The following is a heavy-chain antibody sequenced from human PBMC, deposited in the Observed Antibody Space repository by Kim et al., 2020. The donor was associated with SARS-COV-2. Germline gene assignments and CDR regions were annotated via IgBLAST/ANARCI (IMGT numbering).Heavy chain of an antibody. CDR1: GYTFTSYD. CDR3: ARGGLIITMVRGVIQKYYYYGMDV. CDR2: MNPNSGNT. V-gene: IGHV1-8*01. D-gene: IGHD3-10*01. J-gene: IGHJ6*02. Sequence: ASVKVSCKASGYTFTSYDINWVRQATGQGLEWMGWMNPNSGNTGYAQKFQGRVTMTRNTSISTAYMELSSLRSEDTAVYYCARGGLIITMVRGVIQKYYYYGMDVWGQGTTVTVSS.